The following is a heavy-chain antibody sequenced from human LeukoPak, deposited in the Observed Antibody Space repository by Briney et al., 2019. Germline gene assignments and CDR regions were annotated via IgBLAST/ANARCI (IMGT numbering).Heavy chain of an antibody. CDR3: ARGGDYDSSGYHHWFDP. CDR2: TNPNSGGT. D-gene: IGHD3-22*01. Sequence: ASVKVSCKASGYTFTGYYMHWVRQAPGQGLEWMGWTNPNSGGTNYAQKFQGRVTMTRDTSISTAYMELSRLRSDDTAVYYCARGGDYDSSGYHHWFDPWGQGTLVTVSS. CDR1: GYTFTGYY. V-gene: IGHV1-2*02. J-gene: IGHJ5*02.